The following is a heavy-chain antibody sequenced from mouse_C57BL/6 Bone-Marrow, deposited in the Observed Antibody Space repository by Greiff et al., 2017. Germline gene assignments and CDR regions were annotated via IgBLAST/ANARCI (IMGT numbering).Heavy chain of an antibody. D-gene: IGHD1-1*01. CDR1: GYTFTSYW. J-gene: IGHJ2*01. V-gene: IGHV1-53*01. CDR2: INPSNGGT. Sequence: QVQLQQPGTELVKPGASVKLSCKASGYTFTSYWMHWVKQRPGQGLEWIGNINPSNGGTNYNEKFKSKATLTVDKSSSRAYMQLSSLTSEDSAVYYCAREDYYGSSPYYFDYWGQGTTLTVSS. CDR3: AREDYYGSSPYYFDY.